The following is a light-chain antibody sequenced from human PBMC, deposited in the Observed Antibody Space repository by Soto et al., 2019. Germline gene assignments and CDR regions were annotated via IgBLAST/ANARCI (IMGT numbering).Light chain of an antibody. CDR2: GDN. CDR1: GSSIGTNT. CDR3: AAWDGSLNNVL. Sequence: QSVLTQPPSASGTPGQRVTISCSGSGSSIGTNTVNWYRQLPGTTPKLLIYGDNQRPSGVPDRFSGSKSGTSASLAISGLQSADEAEYYCAAWDGSLNNVLFGGGTKVTVL. J-gene: IGLJ2*01. V-gene: IGLV1-44*01.